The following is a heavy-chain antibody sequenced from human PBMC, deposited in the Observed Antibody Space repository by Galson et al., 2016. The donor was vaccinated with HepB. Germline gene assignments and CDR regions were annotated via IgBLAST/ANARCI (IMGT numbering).Heavy chain of an antibody. D-gene: IGHD1-1*01. CDR1: GFTFTSYW. Sequence: SLRLSCAASGFTFTSYWLSWVRQTPGKGLEWVANIKQEESEKYYVDSVKGRFTISRDNSKNSLFLHMNSLRAEDTAIYYWARFPFGTTYDYWGQGALVTVSS. CDR3: ARFPFGTTYDY. V-gene: IGHV3-7*03. J-gene: IGHJ4*02. CDR2: IKQEESEK.